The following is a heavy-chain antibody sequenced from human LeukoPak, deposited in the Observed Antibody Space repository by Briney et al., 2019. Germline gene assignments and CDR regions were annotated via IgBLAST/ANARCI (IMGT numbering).Heavy chain of an antibody. CDR2: ISAYNGNT. CDR1: GYTFTSYG. J-gene: IGHJ1*01. CDR3: ARAPDYGDYSEYFQH. V-gene: IGHV1-18*01. D-gene: IGHD4-17*01. Sequence: GASVKVSCKASGYTFTSYGISWVRQAPGQGLEWMGWISAYNGNTNYAQKLQGRVTMTTDTSTSTAYMELRSLRSDDTAVYYCARAPDYGDYSEYFQHWGQGTLVTVSS.